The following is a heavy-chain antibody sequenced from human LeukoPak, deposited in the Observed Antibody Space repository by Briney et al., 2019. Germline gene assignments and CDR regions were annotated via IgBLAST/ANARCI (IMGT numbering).Heavy chain of an antibody. CDR1: GFTFSSYS. CDR2: ISSSGSTI. J-gene: IGHJ6*04. CDR3: AELGITMIGGV. D-gene: IGHD3-10*02. Sequence: GGSLRLSCAVSGFTFSSYSMNWVRQAPGKGLEWVSYISSSGSTIYYADSVKGRFTISRDNAKNSLYLQMNSLRAEDTAVYYCAELGITMIGGVWGKGTTVTISS. V-gene: IGHV3-48*04.